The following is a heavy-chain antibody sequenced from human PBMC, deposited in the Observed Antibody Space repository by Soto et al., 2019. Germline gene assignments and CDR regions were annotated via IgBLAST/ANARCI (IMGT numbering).Heavy chain of an antibody. CDR1: GFTLSNYD. CDR3: GRRDCPCDFGARAFDY. D-gene: IGHD3-10*01. CDR2: IRGSGANT. V-gene: IGHV3-23*01. Sequence: EVQLLESGGGSVQSGGSLRLSCAATGFTLSNYDMTWFRQAPGKGLEWVSSIRGSGANTYYEDSVKGRFTISRDLSKNSLYLGMNGLRDDDTAVYYCGRRDCPCDFGARAFDYFGQGTPVPVSS. J-gene: IGHJ4*02.